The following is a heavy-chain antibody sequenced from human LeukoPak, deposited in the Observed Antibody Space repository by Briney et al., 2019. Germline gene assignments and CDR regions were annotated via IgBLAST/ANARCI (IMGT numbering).Heavy chain of an antibody. Sequence: GGSLRLFCAASGFTLSSYWMSWVRQAPGKGLEWVANIKQDGSEKYYVDSVKGRFTISRDNAKNSLYLQMNSLRAEDTAVYYCAREGIDYDILSWSVYFDYWGQGTLVTVSS. D-gene: IGHD3-9*01. J-gene: IGHJ4*02. CDR2: IKQDGSEK. CDR3: AREGIDYDILSWSVYFDY. V-gene: IGHV3-7*01. CDR1: GFTLSSYW.